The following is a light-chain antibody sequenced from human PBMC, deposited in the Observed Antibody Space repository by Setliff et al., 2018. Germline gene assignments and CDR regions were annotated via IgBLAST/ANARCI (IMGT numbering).Light chain of an antibody. CDR1: SRDIGAYKF. Sequence: QSVLTQPPSASGSPGQSLTISCTGTSRDIGAYKFVSWYQQYPGKAPRLIIYEVTKRPSGVPDRFSGSKSGNTAPLTVSGLQAEDEADYYCSSYAASYNPYVFGSGTKVTVL. J-gene: IGLJ1*01. V-gene: IGLV2-8*01. CDR3: SSYAASYNPYV. CDR2: EVT.